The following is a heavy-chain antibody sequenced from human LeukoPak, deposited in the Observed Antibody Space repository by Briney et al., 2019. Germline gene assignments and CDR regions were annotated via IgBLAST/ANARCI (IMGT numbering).Heavy chain of an antibody. CDR1: GGSISSHY. J-gene: IGHJ4*02. Sequence: SETLSLTCTVSGGSISSHYWSWIRQPPGKGLEWIGYIYYSGCTNYNPSLKSRVTISVDTSKNQFSLKLSSVTAAHTAVYYCARGIQLWPKDWGQGTLVTVSS. CDR2: IYYSGCT. D-gene: IGHD5-18*01. CDR3: ARGIQLWPKD. V-gene: IGHV4-59*11.